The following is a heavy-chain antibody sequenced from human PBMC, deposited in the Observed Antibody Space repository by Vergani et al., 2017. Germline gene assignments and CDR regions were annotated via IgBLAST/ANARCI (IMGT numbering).Heavy chain of an antibody. CDR3: ARGYCSSTSCHGNDAFDI. Sequence: QVQLQESGPGLVKPSGTLSLTCAVSGGSISSSNRWSWVRQPPGKGLEWIGEIYHSGSTNYNPSLKSRVTISVDKSKNQFSLKLSSVTAADTAVYYCARGYCSSTSCHGNDAFDIWGQGTMVTVSS. V-gene: IGHV4-4*02. CDR2: IYHSGST. CDR1: GGSISSSNR. J-gene: IGHJ3*02. D-gene: IGHD2-2*01.